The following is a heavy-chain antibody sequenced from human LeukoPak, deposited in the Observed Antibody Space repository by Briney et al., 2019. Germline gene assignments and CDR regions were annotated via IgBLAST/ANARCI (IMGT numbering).Heavy chain of an antibody. V-gene: IGHV3-33*01. Sequence: PGGSLRLSCAASRFTFSNYGMHWVRLAPGKGLEWVASIWYDGSKKFYVDSVKGRFTISRDNSKKMLYLQMNNLRAEDTAIYYCARRLTQYDCFDPWGQGILVTVSS. D-gene: IGHD2-2*01. CDR1: RFTFSNYG. J-gene: IGHJ5*02. CDR2: IWYDGSKK. CDR3: ARRLTQYDCFDP.